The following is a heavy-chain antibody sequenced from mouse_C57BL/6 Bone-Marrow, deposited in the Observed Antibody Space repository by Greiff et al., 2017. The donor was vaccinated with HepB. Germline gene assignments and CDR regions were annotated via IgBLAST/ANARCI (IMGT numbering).Heavy chain of an antibody. CDR1: GYTFTSYW. D-gene: IGHD2-1*01. Sequence: VQLQQPGAELVMPGASVKLSCKASGYTFTSYWMHWVKQRPGQGLEWIGEIDPSDSYTNYNQKFKGKSTLTVDKSSSTAYMQLSSLTSEDSAVYYCARSYYGNYRYYAMDYWGQGTSVTVSS. CDR2: IDPSDSYT. V-gene: IGHV1-69*01. J-gene: IGHJ4*01. CDR3: ARSYYGNYRYYAMDY.